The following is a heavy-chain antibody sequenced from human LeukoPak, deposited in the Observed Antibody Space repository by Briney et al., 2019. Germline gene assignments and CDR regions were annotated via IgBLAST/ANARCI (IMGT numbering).Heavy chain of an antibody. CDR1: GFTFSSYS. D-gene: IGHD3-3*01. CDR2: ISSSSRYR. Sequence: GGSLRPSCAASGFTFSSYSMIWVRQAPGNGLEWVSSISSSSRYRYYAGSVKGRFTISRDNAKNSLYLQMNSLRADDTAVYYCARSARLMKGVVEVTALDDWGQGTLVTVSS. V-gene: IGHV3-21*01. CDR3: ARSARLMKGVVEVTALDD. J-gene: IGHJ4*02.